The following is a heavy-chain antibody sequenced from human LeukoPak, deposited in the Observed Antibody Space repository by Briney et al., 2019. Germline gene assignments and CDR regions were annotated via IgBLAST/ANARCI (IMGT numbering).Heavy chain of an antibody. Sequence: GGSLRLSCAASGFTFSSYAMHWVRQAPGKGLEWVAVISYDGSNKYYADSVKGRFTISRDNSKNTLYLQMNSLRAEGTAVYYGARDGPGDSYTYWGQGTLVTASS. J-gene: IGHJ4*02. CDR3: ARDGPGDSYTY. CDR2: ISYDGSNK. V-gene: IGHV3-30-3*01. D-gene: IGHD5-18*01. CDR1: GFTFSSYA.